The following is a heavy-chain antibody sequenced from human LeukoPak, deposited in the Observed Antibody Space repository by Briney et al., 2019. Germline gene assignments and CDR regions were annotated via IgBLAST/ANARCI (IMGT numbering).Heavy chain of an antibody. CDR3: ASIAAAGGFDC. J-gene: IGHJ4*02. CDR1: GRSIISYY. CDR2: IYYSGST. Sequence: SPTLSLTWTVTGRSIISYYWSWIRPPPRKGLEWIEYIYYSGSTNYNPSLKSRVTISVDTSKNQFSLKLSSVTASDTAVYYCASIAAAGGFDCWGQGTLVTVSS. V-gene: IGHV4-59*01. D-gene: IGHD6-13*01.